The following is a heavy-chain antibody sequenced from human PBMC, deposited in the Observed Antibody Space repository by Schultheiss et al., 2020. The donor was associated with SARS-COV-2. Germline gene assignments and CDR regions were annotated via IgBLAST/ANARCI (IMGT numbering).Heavy chain of an antibody. D-gene: IGHD6-6*01. J-gene: IGHJ4*02. CDR1: GGSISSYY. Sequence: SETLSLTCTVSGGSISSYYWSWIRQHPGKGLEWIGEINHSGSTNYNPSLKSRVTISVDTSKNQFSLKLSSVTAADTAVYYCARVRGYSSSSPFDYWGQGTLVTVSS. CDR3: ARVRGYSSSSPFDY. CDR2: INHSGST. V-gene: IGHV4-34*01.